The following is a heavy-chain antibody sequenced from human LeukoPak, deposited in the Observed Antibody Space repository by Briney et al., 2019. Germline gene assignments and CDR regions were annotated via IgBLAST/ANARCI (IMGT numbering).Heavy chain of an antibody. CDR3: ARGTVTTFLDY. V-gene: IGHV3-64*01. J-gene: IGHJ4*02. Sequence: GGSLRLSCAAPGFTFSSYAMHWVRQAPGKGLEYVSAISSNGGSTYYANSVKGRFTISRDNSKNTLYLQMGSLRAEDMAVYYCARGTVTTFLDYWGQGTLVTVSS. CDR1: GFTFSSYA. CDR2: ISSNGGST. D-gene: IGHD4-17*01.